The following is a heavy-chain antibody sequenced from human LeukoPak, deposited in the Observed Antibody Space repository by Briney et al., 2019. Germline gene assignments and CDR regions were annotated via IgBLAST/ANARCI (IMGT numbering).Heavy chain of an antibody. CDR3: AKDGYAVDYYDSSGYYFDY. J-gene: IGHJ4*02. CDR1: GFTFSSYA. Sequence: GGSLRLSCAASGFTFSSYAMSWVRQAPGKGLEWVSAISGSGGSTYYADSVKGRFTISRDNSKNTLYLQMNSLRAEDTAVYYCAKDGYAVDYYDSSGYYFDYWGQGTLVTVSS. CDR2: ISGSGGST. V-gene: IGHV3-23*01. D-gene: IGHD3-22*01.